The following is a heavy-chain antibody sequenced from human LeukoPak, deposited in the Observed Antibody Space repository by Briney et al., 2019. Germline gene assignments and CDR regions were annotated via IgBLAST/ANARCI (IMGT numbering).Heavy chain of an antibody. CDR2: IIPIFGTA. J-gene: IGHJ6*03. CDR1: GGTFSSYA. D-gene: IGHD4-11*01. Sequence: ASVKVSCKASGGTFSSYAISWVRQAPGQGLEWMGGIIPIFGTANYAQKFQGRVTITTDESTSTAYMELSSLRSEDTAVYYCARVQSNYSYYYYMDVWGKGTTVTVSS. V-gene: IGHV1-69*05. CDR3: ARVQSNYSYYYYMDV.